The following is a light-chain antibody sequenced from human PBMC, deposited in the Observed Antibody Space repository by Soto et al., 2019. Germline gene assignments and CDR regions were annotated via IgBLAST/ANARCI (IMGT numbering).Light chain of an antibody. CDR2: EGH. Sequence: QSALAQPASVSGSPGQSITISCTGTSGFVGSFSLVSWYQQHPGKAPKVMISEGHRRPSGVPDRFSGSKSGNTASLTISGLQAEDEADYYCCSYAGRSTSDVFGTGTKVTVL. CDR3: CSYAGRSTSDV. V-gene: IGLV2-23*01. J-gene: IGLJ1*01. CDR1: SGFVGSFSL.